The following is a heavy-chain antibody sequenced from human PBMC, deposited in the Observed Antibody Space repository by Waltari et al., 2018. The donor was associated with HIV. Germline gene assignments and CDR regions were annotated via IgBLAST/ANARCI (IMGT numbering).Heavy chain of an antibody. CDR3: AKHHLSVSYSD. CDR2: IRYDGSNE. Sequence: QVHLVESGGGVVQPGGSLRLSCAPSGFTFSSYGMHWVRQAPGKGLEWVAFIRYDGSNEYYADSVKGRFTISRDNSKNTLYLQMSSLKAEDTAVYYCAKHHLSVSYSDWGQGTLVTVSS. J-gene: IGHJ4*02. D-gene: IGHD1-26*01. CDR1: GFTFSSYG. V-gene: IGHV3-30*02.